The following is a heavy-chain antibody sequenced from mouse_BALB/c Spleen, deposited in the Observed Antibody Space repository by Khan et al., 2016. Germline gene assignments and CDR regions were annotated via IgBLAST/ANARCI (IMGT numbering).Heavy chain of an antibody. CDR3: ARDYYGSRWYFDV. V-gene: IGHV14-3*02. CDR2: IDPANGNS. Sequence: VQLQQSGAELVKPGASVKLSCTVSGFNIKDTYMYWVKQRPEQGLEWIGRIDPANGNSKYDPQFQGKATITADTSSNTAYLQLSSLTSEDTAVYYWARDYYGSRWYFDVWGAGTTVTVSS. CDR1: GFNIKDTY. D-gene: IGHD1-1*01. J-gene: IGHJ1*01.